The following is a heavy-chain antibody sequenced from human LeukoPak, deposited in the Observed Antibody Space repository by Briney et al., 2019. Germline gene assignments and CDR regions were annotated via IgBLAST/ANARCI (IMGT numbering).Heavy chain of an antibody. CDR3: VRDLDLGGYSSFVS. J-gene: IGHJ4*02. D-gene: IGHD4-23*01. V-gene: IGHV3-74*01. CDR1: GFTFSTSA. Sequence: PGGSLRLSCAASGFTFSTSAMNWVRQAPGKGLVCVSRLRSDGGSSAYADFVRGRFTISRDNAKNTLYLQMNSLRAEDTAVYYCVRDLDLGGYSSFVSWGQGTLVTVTS. CDR2: LRSDGGSS.